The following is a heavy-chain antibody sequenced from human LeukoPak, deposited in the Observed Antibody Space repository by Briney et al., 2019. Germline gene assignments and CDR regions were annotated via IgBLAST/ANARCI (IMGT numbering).Heavy chain of an antibody. Sequence: GGSLRLSCAASGFTFSSYAMHWVRQAPGKGLEWVAVISYDGSNKYYADSVKGRFTISRDNSKNTLYLQMNSLRAEDTAVYYCARGTTGTTAGLDYWGQGTLVTVSS. D-gene: IGHD1-1*01. V-gene: IGHV3-30*04. CDR2: ISYDGSNK. CDR1: GFTFSSYA. J-gene: IGHJ4*02. CDR3: ARGTTGTTAGLDY.